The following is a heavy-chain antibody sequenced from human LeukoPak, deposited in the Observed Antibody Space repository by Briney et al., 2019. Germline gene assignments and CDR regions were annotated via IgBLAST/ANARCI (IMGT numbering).Heavy chain of an antibody. J-gene: IGHJ4*02. D-gene: IGHD5-12*01. CDR2: IYYGGST. CDR1: GDSVSSSNYY. Sequence: SETLSLTCAVSGDSVSSSNYYWSWIRQPPGKGLEWIGYIYYGGSTNYNPSLKSRVTTSVDTSKSQFSPKLSSVTAADTAVYYCVRHDGRGGATMGALDSWGQGSLVTVSS. CDR3: VRHDGRGGATMGALDS. V-gene: IGHV4-61*01.